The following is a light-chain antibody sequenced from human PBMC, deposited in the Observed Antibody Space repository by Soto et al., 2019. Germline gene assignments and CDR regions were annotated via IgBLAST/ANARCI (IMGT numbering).Light chain of an antibody. CDR3: QQYTSYSPYT. CDR2: KAS. J-gene: IGKJ2*01. V-gene: IGKV1-5*03. Sequence: DIQMTQSPSTLSASVGDRVTITCRASQSISSWLAWYQQKPGKAPKLLIYKASSLESGVPSRFSGSGSGTEFTLTISSLQPDDFATYYCQQYTSYSPYTVGQGTKLEIK. CDR1: QSISSW.